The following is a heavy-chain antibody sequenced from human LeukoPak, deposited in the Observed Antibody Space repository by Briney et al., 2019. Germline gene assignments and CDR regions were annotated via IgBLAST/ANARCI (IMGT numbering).Heavy chain of an antibody. J-gene: IGHJ4*02. CDR3: ARDLELERNRWNYFES. CDR2: MHYSGDT. V-gene: IGHV4-59*01. CDR1: GGSISSFF. Sequence: SETLSLTCTVSGGSISSFFWIWIRQPPAKGLEWIGSMHYSGDTKYNPSLRSRVSLSIDTSKQQFSLRLSSVTAADTAVYYCARDLELERNRWNYFESWGQGTLVTVSS. D-gene: IGHD1-1*01.